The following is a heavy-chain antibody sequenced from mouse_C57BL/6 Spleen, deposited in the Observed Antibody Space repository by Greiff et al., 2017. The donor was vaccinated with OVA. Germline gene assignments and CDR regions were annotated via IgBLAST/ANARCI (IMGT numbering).Heavy chain of an antibody. J-gene: IGHJ1*03. V-gene: IGHV1-15*01. CDR3: TRSGYYGSSYGYFDV. D-gene: IGHD1-1*01. Sequence: QVQLQQSGAELVRPGASVTLSCKASGYTFTDYEMHWVKQTPVHGLEWIGAIDPETGGTAYNQKFKGKAILTADKSSSTAYMELRSLTSEDSAVYYCTRSGYYGSSYGYFDVWGTGTTVTVSS. CDR1: GYTFTDYE. CDR2: IDPETGGT.